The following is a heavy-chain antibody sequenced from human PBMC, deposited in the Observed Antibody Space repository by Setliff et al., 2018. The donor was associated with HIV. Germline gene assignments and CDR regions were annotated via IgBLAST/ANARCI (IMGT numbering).Heavy chain of an antibody. Sequence: ASVKVSCKASGYTFTGYYMHWVRQAPGQGLEWMGRINPNSGGTNYAQKFQGRVTMTRDTSISTAYMGLSRLGSDDTAVYYCARGPRCTNGVCYYYFDYWGQGTLVTVSS. CDR3: ARGPRCTNGVCYYYFDY. D-gene: IGHD2-8*01. CDR1: GYTFTGYY. CDR2: INPNSGGT. J-gene: IGHJ4*02. V-gene: IGHV1-2*06.